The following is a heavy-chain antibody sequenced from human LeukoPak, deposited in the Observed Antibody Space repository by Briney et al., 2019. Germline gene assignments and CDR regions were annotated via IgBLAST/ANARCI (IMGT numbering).Heavy chain of an antibody. D-gene: IGHD6-13*01. CDR1: GGSISSSY. CDR3: ARERGQQLPYYMDV. CDR2: IYYSGST. Sequence: SETLSLTCTVSGGSISSSYWSWILQPPGKGLEWIGYIYYSGSTNYNPSLKSRVTISVDTSKNQFSLKLSSVTAADTAVYYCARERGQQLPYYMDVWGKGTTVTVSS. J-gene: IGHJ6*03. V-gene: IGHV4-59*01.